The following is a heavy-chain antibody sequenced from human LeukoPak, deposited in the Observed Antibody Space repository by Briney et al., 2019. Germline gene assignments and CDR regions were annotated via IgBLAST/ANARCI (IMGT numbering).Heavy chain of an antibody. Sequence: GGSLRLSCAAPGFTFNSYWMTWVRQAPGKGLEWVANIKQDGRDKHYMGSVKGRFIISRDNAKNSLYLQMNSLRAEDTAVYYCGREGFPSAWDYWSQGTLVTVSS. D-gene: IGHD6-19*01. V-gene: IGHV3-7*03. CDR1: GFTFNSYW. CDR3: GREGFPSAWDY. J-gene: IGHJ4*02. CDR2: IKQDGRDK.